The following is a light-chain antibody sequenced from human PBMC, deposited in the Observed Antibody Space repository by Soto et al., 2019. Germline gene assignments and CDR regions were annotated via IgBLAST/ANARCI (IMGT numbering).Light chain of an antibody. CDR1: QSVGSS. J-gene: IGKJ3*01. V-gene: IGKV3-11*01. CDR3: QPRSNWPPEVT. CDR2: DAS. Sequence: EIVLTQSPDTLSLCQGERATLSCRASQSVGSSLAWYQQKPGQAPRLLIYDASNRATGIPARFSGSGSGTDFTLTISSLETEDFAVYYCQPRSNWPPEVTFGPGTKVDIK.